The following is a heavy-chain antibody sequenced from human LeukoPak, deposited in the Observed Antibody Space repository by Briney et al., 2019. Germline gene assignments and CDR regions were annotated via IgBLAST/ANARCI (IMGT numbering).Heavy chain of an antibody. J-gene: IGHJ4*02. CDR3: AKGVGGLVPADLFDY. CDR1: GFTFSSYA. CDR2: ISGSGGST. Sequence: PGGSLRLSCAASGFTFSSYAMSWVRQAPGKGLEWVSAISGSGGSTYYADSVKGRFTISRDNSKNTLYLQMNSLRAEDTAVYHCAKGVGGLVPADLFDYWGQGTLVTVSS. V-gene: IGHV3-23*01. D-gene: IGHD2-2*01.